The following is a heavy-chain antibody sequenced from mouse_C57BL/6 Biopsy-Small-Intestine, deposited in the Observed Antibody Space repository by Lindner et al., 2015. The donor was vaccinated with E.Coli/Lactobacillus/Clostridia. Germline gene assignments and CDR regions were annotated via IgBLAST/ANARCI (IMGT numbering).Heavy chain of an antibody. D-gene: IGHD1-1*02. CDR3: ARDGGTIADRWAFDI. V-gene: IGHV1-81*01. CDR2: IIPMSGKT. J-gene: IGHJ1*01. Sequence: SVKVSCKASGGTFSAYGISWVRQAPGQGLECMGGIIPMSGKTNYAQKFQGRVTITADKSTSTAYMELSSLASEDTAVYYCARDGGTIADRWAFDIWGRGTMVTVSS. CDR1: GGTFSAYG.